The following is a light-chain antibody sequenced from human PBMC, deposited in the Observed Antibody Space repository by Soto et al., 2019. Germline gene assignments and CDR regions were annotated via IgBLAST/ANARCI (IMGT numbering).Light chain of an antibody. V-gene: IGLV2-8*01. CDR1: SSDVGAYNY. Sequence: QSVRTQPPSASGSPGQSVTISCTGTSSDVGAYNYVSWYQQHPGKVPKLIIYEVTKRPSGVPDRFSASKSGNTASLTVSGLQAEDEADYYCSSYRSSTTFVFGTGTKVTVL. CDR2: EVT. CDR3: SSYRSSTTFV. J-gene: IGLJ1*01.